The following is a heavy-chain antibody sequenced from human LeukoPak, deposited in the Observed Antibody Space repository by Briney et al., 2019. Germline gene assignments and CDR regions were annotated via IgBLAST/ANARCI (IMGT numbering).Heavy chain of an antibody. CDR1: GFTFSSYS. CDR2: ISSSSSYI. D-gene: IGHD5-18*01. V-gene: IGHV3-21*01. CDR3: ARGGAAMVNY. J-gene: IGHJ4*02. Sequence: AGGSLRLSCAASGFTFSSYSMNWVRRAPGKGLEWVSSISSSSSYIYYADSVKGRFTISRDNAKNSLYLQMNSLRAEDTAVYYCARGGAAMVNYWGQGTLVTVSS.